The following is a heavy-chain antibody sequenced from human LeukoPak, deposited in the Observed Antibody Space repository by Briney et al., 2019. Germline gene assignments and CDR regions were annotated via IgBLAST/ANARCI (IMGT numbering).Heavy chain of an antibody. Sequence: GGSLRLSCAASGFTFSDYYMSWIRQAPGKGLEWVSYISSSGSTIYYADSVKGRFTISRDNAKNSLYLQMNSLRAEDTAVYYCARDATLGIVRASTRWFDPWGQGTLVTVSS. CDR2: ISSSGSTI. CDR3: ARDATLGIVRASTRWFDP. J-gene: IGHJ5*02. V-gene: IGHV3-11*01. D-gene: IGHD1-26*01. CDR1: GFTFSDYY.